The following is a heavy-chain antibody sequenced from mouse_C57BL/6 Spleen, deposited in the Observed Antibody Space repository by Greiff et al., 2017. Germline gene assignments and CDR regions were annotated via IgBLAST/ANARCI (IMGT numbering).Heavy chain of an antibody. J-gene: IGHJ3*01. Sequence: QVQLQQPGAELVKPGASVKVSCKASGYTFTSYWMHWVKQRPGQGLEWIGRLHPSDSDTNYNQKFKGKATLTVDKSSSTAYMQLSSLTSEDSAVYYCAIGYYGSSSAYWGQGTLVTVSA. D-gene: IGHD1-1*01. CDR1: GYTFTSYW. CDR3: AIGYYGSSSAY. V-gene: IGHV1-74*01. CDR2: LHPSDSDT.